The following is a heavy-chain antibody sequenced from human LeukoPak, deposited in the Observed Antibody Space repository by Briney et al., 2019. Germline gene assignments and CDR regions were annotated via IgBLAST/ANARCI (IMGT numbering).Heavy chain of an antibody. CDR1: GGTFSRHT. Sequence: SVKVSCKASGGTFSRHTISWVRQSPGQGLEWMGGITPMFGTSKYAQKFQDRVTITADESTSTAYMELSSLRSEDTAVYYCARDSSEFRSLLFHWGQGTLVTVSS. CDR3: ARDSSEFRSLLFH. CDR2: ITPMFGTS. J-gene: IGHJ1*01. D-gene: IGHD1-14*01. V-gene: IGHV1-69*01.